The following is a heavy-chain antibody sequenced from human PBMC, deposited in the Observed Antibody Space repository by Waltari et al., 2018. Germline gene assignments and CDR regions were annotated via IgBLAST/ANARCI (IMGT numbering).Heavy chain of an antibody. CDR2: ISSGITI. Sequence: EVQLVESGGGLAQTGGSLGLSGAASAFSFSSYGMCWFRQGPGKGLESVSYISSGITIYYADSVKGRFTISRDNARNSLFLQMTSLRVEDTAVYYCARRGGIVTPLDVWGKGTTVTVSS. CDR3: ARRGGIVTPLDV. V-gene: IGHV3-48*03. D-gene: IGHD1-26*01. J-gene: IGHJ6*03. CDR1: AFSFSSYG.